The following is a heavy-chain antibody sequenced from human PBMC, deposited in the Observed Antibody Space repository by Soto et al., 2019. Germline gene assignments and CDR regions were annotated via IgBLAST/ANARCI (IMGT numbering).Heavy chain of an antibody. V-gene: IGHV3-74*01. J-gene: IGHJ6*02. CDR2: IMSDGSST. Sequence: EGQLVESGGGLVQPGGSLRLSCAASGFAFSSNWIHLVRQAPGKGLVWVSRIMSDGSSTSYADSVKGRFTVSRDNDKNTLYLHMNSLRAEDTAVYYCARRICSGAYCYLGMYVWGQGTTVTVSS. CDR3: ARRICSGAYCYLGMYV. CDR1: GFAFSSNW. D-gene: IGHD2-15*01.